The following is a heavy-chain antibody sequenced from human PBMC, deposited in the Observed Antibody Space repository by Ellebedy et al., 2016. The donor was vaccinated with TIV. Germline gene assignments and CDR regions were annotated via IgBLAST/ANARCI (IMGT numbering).Heavy chain of an antibody. J-gene: IGHJ4*02. CDR3: ARGFRYGSGRWPLDY. CDR1: GYTFTSYG. D-gene: IGHD4-23*01. V-gene: IGHV1-18*01. Sequence: AASVKVSCNASGYTFTSYGISWVRQAPGQGLEWMGWINAGNGNTNYAQKFQGRFTMTIDTSTGTGYMELRNLRSDDTAVYYCARGFRYGSGRWPLDYWGQGTLVTVSS. CDR2: INAGNGNT.